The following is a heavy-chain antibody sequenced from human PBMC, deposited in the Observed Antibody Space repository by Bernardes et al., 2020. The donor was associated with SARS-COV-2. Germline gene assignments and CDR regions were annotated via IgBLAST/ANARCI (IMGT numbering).Heavy chain of an antibody. CDR1: GGSISSYY. V-gene: IGHV4-59*01. D-gene: IGHD6-13*01. CDR2: IYYSGST. J-gene: IGHJ6*02. CDR3: ARGSAAARVYGYYGMDV. Sequence: TLSLTCTVSGGSISSYYWSWIRQPPGKGLEWIGYIYYSGSTNYNPSLKSRVTISVDTSKNQFSLKLSSVTAADTAVYYCARGSAAARVYGYYGMDVWGQGTTVTVSS.